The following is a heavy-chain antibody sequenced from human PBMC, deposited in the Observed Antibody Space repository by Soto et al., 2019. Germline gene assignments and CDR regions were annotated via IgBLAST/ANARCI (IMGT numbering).Heavy chain of an antibody. CDR3: ARGRVDMVRGVIPWFDP. V-gene: IGHV4-34*01. J-gene: IGHJ5*02. Sequence: QVQLQQWGAGLLKPSETLSLTCAVYGGSFSGYYWSWIRQPPGKGLEWIGEINHSGSTNYNPSLKSRVTILVDTSKNQFSLKLSSVTAADMAVYYCARGRVDMVRGVIPWFDPWGQGTLVTVSS. D-gene: IGHD3-10*01. CDR1: GGSFSGYY. CDR2: INHSGST.